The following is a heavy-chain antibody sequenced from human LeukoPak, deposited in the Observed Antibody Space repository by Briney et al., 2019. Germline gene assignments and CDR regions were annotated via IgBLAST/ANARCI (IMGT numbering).Heavy chain of an antibody. V-gene: IGHV4-39*01. D-gene: IGHD3-16*02. Sequence: SETLSLTCTVSGGSISSSSHYWGWIRQPPGKGLECIGSIYYSGSTYYNPSLKSRVTISVDTSKNQFSLKLSSVTAADTAVYYCARHPRGITFGGVIVSFDYWGQGTLVTVSS. CDR1: GGSISSSSHY. CDR3: ARHPRGITFGGVIVSFDY. J-gene: IGHJ4*02. CDR2: IYYSGST.